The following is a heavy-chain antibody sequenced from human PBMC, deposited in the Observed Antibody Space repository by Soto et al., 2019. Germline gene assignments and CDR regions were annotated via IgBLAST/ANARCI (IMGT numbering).Heavy chain of an antibody. CDR3: AEDNSNGCSFDY. J-gene: IGHJ4*02. V-gene: IGHV3-23*01. Sequence: PGGSLRLSCAASGFTFSSYAMSWVRQAPGKGLEWVSAISGSGVSTYYADSVKGRFTISRDSSKNTVYLQMTSLRAEDTAVYYCAEDNSNGCSFDYWGQGTQVTVSS. CDR1: GFTFSSYA. CDR2: ISGSGVST. D-gene: IGHD2-2*01.